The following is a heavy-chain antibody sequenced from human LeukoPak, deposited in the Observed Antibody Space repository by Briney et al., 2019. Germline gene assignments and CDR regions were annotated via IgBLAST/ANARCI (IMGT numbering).Heavy chain of an antibody. CDR2: ISSGSSYI. CDR1: GFTFSSYS. D-gene: IGHD4-23*01. V-gene: IGHV3-21*01. J-gene: IGHJ4*02. CDR3: ARGSTVVTPLGY. Sequence: PGGSLRLSCAASGFTFSSYSMNWVRQAPGKGLEWVSSISSGSSYIYYADSLKGRFTISRDNAKNSLYLQMNSLRAEDTAVYYCARGSTVVTPLGYWGQGTLVTVSS.